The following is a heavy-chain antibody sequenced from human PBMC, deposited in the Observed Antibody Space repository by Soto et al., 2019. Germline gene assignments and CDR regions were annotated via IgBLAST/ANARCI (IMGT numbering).Heavy chain of an antibody. D-gene: IGHD6-13*01. V-gene: IGHV3-33*01. CDR2: IWYDGSNK. J-gene: IGHJ3*02. CDR1: GFTFSSYG. Sequence: QVQLVESGGGVVQPGRSLRLSCAASGFTFSSYGMHWVRQAPGKGLEWVAVIWYDGSNKYYADSVKGRFTISRDNSKNTLYLQMNSLRAEDTAVYYCASEQQLDPHDAFDIWGQGTMVTVSS. CDR3: ASEQQLDPHDAFDI.